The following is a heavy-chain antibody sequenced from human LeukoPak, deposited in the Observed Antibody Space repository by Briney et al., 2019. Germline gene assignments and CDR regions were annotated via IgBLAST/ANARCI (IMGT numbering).Heavy chain of an antibody. Sequence: GGSLRLSCAASGYIFCRHWVEWVRHSPGEGLGWGSRVNNEGTRTSYADSVKGRFTISRDNAKNTLDLQMNSLRAEDTAVYYCARDQCFSGYCHVFDSWGRGTMVTVSS. V-gene: IGHV3-74*01. CDR1: GYIFCRHW. CDR3: ARDQCFSGYCHVFDS. J-gene: IGHJ3*01. D-gene: IGHD3-22*01. CDR2: VNNEGTRT.